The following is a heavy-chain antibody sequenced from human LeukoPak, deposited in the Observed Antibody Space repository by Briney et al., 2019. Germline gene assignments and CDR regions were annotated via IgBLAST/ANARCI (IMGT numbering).Heavy chain of an antibody. CDR1: GYSISSTYY. J-gene: IGHJ4*02. D-gene: IGHD5-24*01. CDR3: ARLCLPATRFDY. Sequence: VKPSETLSPTCTVSGYSISSTYYWGWIRQPPGKGLEWIGSIYHSGRTFYNPSLKSRVTISVDTSKNQFSLKLTSVTAADTAVYYCARLCLPATRFDYWGQGTLVTVSS. CDR2: IYHSGRT. V-gene: IGHV4-38-2*02.